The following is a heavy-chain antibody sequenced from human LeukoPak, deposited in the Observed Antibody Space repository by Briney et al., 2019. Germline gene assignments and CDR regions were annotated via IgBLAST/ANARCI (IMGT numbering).Heavy chain of an antibody. Sequence: GGSLRLSCAASGFTFSISWMHWVRQTPGKGLVWVSRINTDGSSTSYADSVKGRFTISRDNAENTLYLQMNSLRAEDTAVYYCTRGNGGNSPFDYWGQGTLVTVSS. CDR3: TRGNGGNSPFDY. CDR2: INTDGSST. J-gene: IGHJ4*02. D-gene: IGHD4-23*01. V-gene: IGHV3-74*01. CDR1: GFTFSISW.